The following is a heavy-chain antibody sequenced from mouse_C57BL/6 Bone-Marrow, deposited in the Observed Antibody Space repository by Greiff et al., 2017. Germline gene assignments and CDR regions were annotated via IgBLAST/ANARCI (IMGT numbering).Heavy chain of an antibody. J-gene: IGHJ4*01. CDR2: IRNKANGYTT. V-gene: IGHV7-3*01. CDR1: GFTFTDYY. D-gene: IGHD1-1*01. Sequence: VQLKESGGGLVQPGGSLSLSCAASGFTFTDYYMSWVRQPPGKALEWLGFIRNKANGYTTEYSASVKGRFTISRDNSQSILYLKMNALRAEDSATYYCARYYYYGSSYYAMDYWGQGTSVTVSS. CDR3: ARYYYYGSSYYAMDY.